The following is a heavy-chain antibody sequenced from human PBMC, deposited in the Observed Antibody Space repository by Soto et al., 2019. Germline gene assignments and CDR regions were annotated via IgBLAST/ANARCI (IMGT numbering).Heavy chain of an antibody. Sequence: ASVKVSCKASGYTFTSYGISWVRQAPGQGLEWMGWISAYNGNTNYAQKLQGRVTMTTDTSTSTAYMELRSLISDDTAVNYCAGLKSYCDYFDYWGQGTLVTVSS. CDR1: GYTFTSYG. V-gene: IGHV1-18*01. CDR3: AGLKSYCDYFDY. D-gene: IGHD2-8*02. J-gene: IGHJ4*02. CDR2: ISAYNGNT.